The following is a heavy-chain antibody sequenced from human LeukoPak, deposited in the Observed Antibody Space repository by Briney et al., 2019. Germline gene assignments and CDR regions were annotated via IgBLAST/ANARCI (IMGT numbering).Heavy chain of an antibody. V-gene: IGHV4-39*07. J-gene: IGHJ4*02. CDR3: ARDRPRGPSDY. Sequence: SETLSLTCTVSGGSVSSNSHYWAWIRQPPGKGLEWIGSMKYGGNTYYNPSLKSRVTISVDTSRNQFSLRLSSVTAADTAVYYCARDRPRGPSDYWGQGTLVTVSS. CDR2: MKYGGNT. CDR1: GGSVSSNSHY.